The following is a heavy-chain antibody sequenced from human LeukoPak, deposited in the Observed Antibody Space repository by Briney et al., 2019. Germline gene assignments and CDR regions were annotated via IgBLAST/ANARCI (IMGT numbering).Heavy chain of an antibody. Sequence: GGSLRLSCAASGFTFSSYWMSWVRQAPGKGLEWVSGINWNGGSTGYADSVKGRFTISRDNAKNSLYLQMNSLRAEDTALYYCARGGTLLYYYYMDVWGKGTTVTVSS. CDR3: ARGGTLLYYYYMDV. J-gene: IGHJ6*03. CDR1: GFTFSSYW. D-gene: IGHD2-15*01. V-gene: IGHV3-20*04. CDR2: INWNGGST.